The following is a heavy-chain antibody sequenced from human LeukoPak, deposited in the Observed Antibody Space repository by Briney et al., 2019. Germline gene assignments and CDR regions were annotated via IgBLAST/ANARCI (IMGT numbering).Heavy chain of an antibody. J-gene: IGHJ4*02. CDR2: ISGSGGST. CDR1: GFTFSSYA. CDR3: AKASYGSGSYYFDY. D-gene: IGHD3-10*01. Sequence: GSLRLSCAASGFTFSSYAISWGRQAPGKGLEWVSAISGSGGSTYYADSVKGRFTISRDNSKNTLYLQMNSLRAEDTAVYYCAKASYGSGSYYFDYWGQGTLVTVSS. V-gene: IGHV3-23*01.